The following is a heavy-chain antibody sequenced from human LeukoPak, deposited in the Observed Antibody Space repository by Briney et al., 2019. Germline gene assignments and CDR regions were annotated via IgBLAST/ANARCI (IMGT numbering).Heavy chain of an antibody. J-gene: IGHJ4*02. Sequence: GASVKVSCKASGGTFSSYAISWVRQAPGQGLEWMGGIIPIFGTANYAQKFQGRVTITADKSTSTAYMELSSLRSEDTAVYYCARGRSGSIGGYYFDYWGQGTLVTVSS. CDR2: IIPIFGTA. CDR3: ARGRSGSIGGYYFDY. V-gene: IGHV1-69*06. D-gene: IGHD3-10*01. CDR1: GGTFSSYA.